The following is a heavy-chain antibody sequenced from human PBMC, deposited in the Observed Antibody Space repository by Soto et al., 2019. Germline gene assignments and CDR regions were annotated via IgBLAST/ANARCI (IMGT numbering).Heavy chain of an antibody. V-gene: IGHV1-8*01. CDR3: ARGDIVVVPAAIVPDY. CDR1: GYTFTSYD. D-gene: IGHD2-2*02. Sequence: QVQLVQSGAEVKKPGASVKVSCKASGYTFTSYDINWVRQATGQGLEWMGWMNPNSGNTGYAQKVQDSVTMTRNTSISTAYMELSSLRSEDTAVYYCARGDIVVVPAAIVPDYWGQGTLVTVSS. J-gene: IGHJ4*02. CDR2: MNPNSGNT.